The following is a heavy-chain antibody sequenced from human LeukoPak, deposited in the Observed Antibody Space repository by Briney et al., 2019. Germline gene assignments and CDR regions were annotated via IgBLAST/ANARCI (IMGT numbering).Heavy chain of an antibody. CDR2: ISSSSTSI. V-gene: IGHV3-48*04. Sequence: GGSLRLSCAASGFTFSIYSMNWVRQAPGKGLEWISYISSSSTSIYYADSVRGRFTISRDNAKNTLYLQMNDLGAEDTAMYYCTRDRLGWFDAWGQGTQVTVSS. CDR3: TRDRLGWFDA. CDR1: GFTFSIYS. D-gene: IGHD7-27*01. J-gene: IGHJ5*02.